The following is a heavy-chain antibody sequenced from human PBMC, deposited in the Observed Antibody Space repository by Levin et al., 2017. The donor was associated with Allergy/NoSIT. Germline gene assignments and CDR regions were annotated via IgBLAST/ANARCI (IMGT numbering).Heavy chain of an antibody. D-gene: IGHD3-22*01. J-gene: IGHJ4*02. Sequence: GESLKISCAASGFTFSSFAMSWVRQAPGKGLEWVSGISGSGGSTYYADSVKGRFTISRDNSKNTLYLQMNSLRAEDTAVYYCAKASRGIVDPDFDYWGQGTLVTVSS. CDR1: GFTFSSFA. V-gene: IGHV3-23*01. CDR2: ISGSGGST. CDR3: AKASRGIVDPDFDY.